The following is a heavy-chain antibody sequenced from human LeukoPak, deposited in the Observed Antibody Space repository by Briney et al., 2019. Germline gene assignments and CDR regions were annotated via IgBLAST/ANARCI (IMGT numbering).Heavy chain of an antibody. Sequence: ASVKVSCKASGYTFSDYSIHWVRQGQAPGQGLEWMGWINPGSGVPNFAQKFQGRVTLTTDTSINTAYMEIDRLTSGDTAVYYCAKDRNSNWWGGSSPPRDYWGQGTLVTVSS. J-gene: IGHJ4*02. CDR3: AKDRNSNWWGGSSPPRDY. CDR1: GYTFSDYS. D-gene: IGHD6-13*01. CDR2: INPGSGVP. V-gene: IGHV1-2*02.